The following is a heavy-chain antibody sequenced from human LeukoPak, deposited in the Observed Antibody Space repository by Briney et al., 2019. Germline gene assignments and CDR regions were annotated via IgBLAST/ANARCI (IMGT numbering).Heavy chain of an antibody. CDR3: ATDFGDSSGWYRF. CDR1: GGSISSYY. Sequence: PSETLSLTCTVSGGSISSYYWSWIRQPAGKGLEWIGRIYTSGGTNYNPSLKSRVTISVDTSKNQFSLKVSSVTAADTAVYYCATDFGDSSGWYRFWGQGTLVTVSS. CDR2: IYTSGGT. V-gene: IGHV4-4*07. D-gene: IGHD6-19*01. J-gene: IGHJ4*02.